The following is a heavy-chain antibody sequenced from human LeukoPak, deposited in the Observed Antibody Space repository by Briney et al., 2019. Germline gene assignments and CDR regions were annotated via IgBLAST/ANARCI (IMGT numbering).Heavy chain of an antibody. J-gene: IGHJ4*02. CDR3: ARGQILTGYYRPYYFDY. D-gene: IGHD3-9*01. V-gene: IGHV3-7*01. Sequence: GGSLRLSCAASGFTFSSYWMSWVRQAPGKGLEWVANIKQDGSEKYYVDSVKGRFTISRDNAKNSLYLQMNSLRAEDTAVYYCARGQILTGYYRPYYFDYWGQGTLVTVSS. CDR2: IKQDGSEK. CDR1: GFTFSSYW.